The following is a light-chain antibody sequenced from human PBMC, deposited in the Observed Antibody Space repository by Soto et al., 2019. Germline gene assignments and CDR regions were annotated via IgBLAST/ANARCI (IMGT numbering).Light chain of an antibody. CDR1: QSISSW. J-gene: IGKJ4*01. CDR3: LQHNSYPRLS. Sequence: DIQMTQSPSTLSASVGDRVTITCRASQSISSWLAWYQQKPGKAPKLLIYKASSLESGVPSRFSGSGSGTEFTLTISSLQPEDSATYYCLQHNSYPRLSFGGGTKVEIK. V-gene: IGKV1-5*03. CDR2: KAS.